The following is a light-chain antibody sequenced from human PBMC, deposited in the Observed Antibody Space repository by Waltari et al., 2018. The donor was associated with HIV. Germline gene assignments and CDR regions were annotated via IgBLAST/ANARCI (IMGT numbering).Light chain of an antibody. CDR2: SAS. CDR3: QQYSSYLT. Sequence: IHMTNSASTLSASLGDSVTITCRASPCVRTWLAWYQRKPGKAPKLLTYSASTLQKGVPSRFSGTGSGTEFTLTITNLQPYDFATYYCQQYSSYLTFGPGTKLEIK. CDR1: PCVRTW. J-gene: IGKJ2*01. V-gene: IGKV1-5*03.